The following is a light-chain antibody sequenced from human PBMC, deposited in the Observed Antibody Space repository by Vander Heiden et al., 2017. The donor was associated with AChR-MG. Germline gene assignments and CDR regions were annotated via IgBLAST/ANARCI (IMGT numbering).Light chain of an antibody. J-gene: IGLJ3*02. CDR3: QAWDSRSNWV. CDR2: QND. CDR1: RLGNKY. Sequence: SYEVMQPPSVSVSPGQTASITCSGDRLGNKYASWYHQKPGQSPVLVIHQNDKRPSGIPERFSGSSSGNTATLTISGTQSLDEADYFCQAWDSRSNWVFGGGTKLTVL. V-gene: IGLV3-1*01.